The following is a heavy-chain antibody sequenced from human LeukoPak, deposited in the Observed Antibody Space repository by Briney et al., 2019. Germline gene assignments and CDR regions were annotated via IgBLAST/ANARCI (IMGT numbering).Heavy chain of an antibody. J-gene: IGHJ5*01. CDR1: GFTFSSYW. D-gene: IGHD6-13*01. Sequence: TGGSLRLSCAASGFTFSSYWIHWVRQAPGKGLVWVSRINSDGSSTSYADSVKGRFTISRENAESTLYLQMNRLRAEDTDVYYCARAASSWGNWFDSWGQGTLVTVSS. V-gene: IGHV3-74*01. CDR2: INSDGSST. CDR3: ARAASSWGNWFDS.